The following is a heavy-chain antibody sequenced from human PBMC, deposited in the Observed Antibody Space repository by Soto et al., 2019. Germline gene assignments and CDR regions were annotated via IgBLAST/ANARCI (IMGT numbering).Heavy chain of an antibody. Sequence: QVQLVQSGAEVKKPGASVKVSCKDSGYTFTSYGISWLRQAPGQGLEWMGWISAYNGNTNYAQKLQGRVTMTTDTSTSTAYIELRGLRSDDTAVYYCARSLWFGDPPGGNGYWDQGTLVTVSS. CDR1: GYTFTSYG. J-gene: IGHJ4*02. CDR2: ISAYNGNT. V-gene: IGHV1-18*01. CDR3: ARSLWFGDPPGGNGY. D-gene: IGHD3-10*01.